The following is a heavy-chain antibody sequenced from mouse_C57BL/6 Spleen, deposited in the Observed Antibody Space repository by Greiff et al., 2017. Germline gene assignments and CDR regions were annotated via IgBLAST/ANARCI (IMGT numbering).Heavy chain of an antibody. J-gene: IGHJ4*01. CDR3: ARSGGYYSAMDY. V-gene: IGHV5-17*01. CDR2: ISSGSSTI. CDR1: GFTFSDYG. D-gene: IGHD2-2*01. Sequence: EVKLVESGGGLVKPGGSLKLSCAASGFTFSDYGMHWVRQAPEKGLEWVAYISSGSSTIYYADTVKGRFTISRDNAKNTLFLQMTSLRSEDTAMYYCARSGGYYSAMDYWGQGTSVTVSS.